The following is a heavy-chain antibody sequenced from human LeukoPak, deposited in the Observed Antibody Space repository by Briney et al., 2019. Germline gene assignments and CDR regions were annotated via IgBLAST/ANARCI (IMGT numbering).Heavy chain of an antibody. CDR3: ARDQLLYLLGSHYNWFDP. D-gene: IGHD2-2*02. Sequence: PSETLSLTCAVYGGSFSGYYWSWNRQPPGKGLEWIGEINHSGSTNYNPSLKSRVTISVDTSKNQFSLKLSSVTAADTAVYYCARDQLLYLLGSHYNWFDPWGQGTLVTVSS. CDR2: INHSGST. J-gene: IGHJ5*02. V-gene: IGHV4-34*01. CDR1: GGSFSGYY.